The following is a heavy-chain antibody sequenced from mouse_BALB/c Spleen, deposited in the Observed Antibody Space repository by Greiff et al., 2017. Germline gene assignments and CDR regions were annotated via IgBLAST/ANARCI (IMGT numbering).Heavy chain of an antibody. CDR3: ARRGDNYYGSSYWYFDV. J-gene: IGHJ1*01. V-gene: IGHV1-63*02. CDR1: GYTFTNYW. D-gene: IGHD1-1*01. Sequence: QVQLQQSGAELVRPGTSVKMSCKAAGYTFTNYWIGWVKQRPGHGLEWIGDIYPGGGYTNYNEKFKGKATLTADTSSSTAYMQLSSLTSEDSAIYYCARRGDNYYGSSYWYFDVWGAGTTVTVSS. CDR2: IYPGGGYT.